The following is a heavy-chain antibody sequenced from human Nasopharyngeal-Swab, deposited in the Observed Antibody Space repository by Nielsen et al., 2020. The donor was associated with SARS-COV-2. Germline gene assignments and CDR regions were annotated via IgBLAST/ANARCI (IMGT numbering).Heavy chain of an antibody. J-gene: IGHJ2*01. V-gene: IGHV4-59*01. CDR2: MYYSGST. CDR1: GASLISYS. D-gene: IGHD3-16*01. Sequence: SETLSPTCSVSGASLISYSCSWIPQPPGKGLEWIGYMYYSGSTSHNPSLKSRVTISVDTSKNQISLKLTSVTAADTAVYYCARPGGSGDPYWYFDLWGRGTLVTVSS. CDR3: ARPGGSGDPYWYFDL.